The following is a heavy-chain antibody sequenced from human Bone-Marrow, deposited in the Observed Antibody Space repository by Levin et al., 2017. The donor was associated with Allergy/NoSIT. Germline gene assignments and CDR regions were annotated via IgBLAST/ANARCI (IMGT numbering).Heavy chain of an antibody. J-gene: IGHJ4*02. Sequence: GGSLRLSCKETGDTFTSYGFTWVRQVPGQGLEWMGWISGYNAKTKIAQKFQDRVTMNTDRSTRTTYMELRSLRSDDPAVYYCATRMTFGGVIVFGGLDYWGQGTLLTVSS. CDR2: ISGYNAKT. CDR3: ATRMTFGGVIVFGGLDY. V-gene: IGHV1-18*04. D-gene: IGHD3-16*02. CDR1: GDTFTSYG.